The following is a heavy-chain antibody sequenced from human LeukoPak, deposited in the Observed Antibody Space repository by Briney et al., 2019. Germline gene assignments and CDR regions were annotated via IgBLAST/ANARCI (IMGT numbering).Heavy chain of an antibody. Sequence: ASVKVSCKASGYTFTSYAMHWVRQAPGQRLEWMGWINAGNGNTKYSQKFQGRVTITRDTSASTAHMELSSLRSEDTAVYYCARNYCSSTSCLPTDYWGQGTLVTVSS. V-gene: IGHV1-3*01. D-gene: IGHD2-2*01. J-gene: IGHJ4*02. CDR3: ARNYCSSTSCLPTDY. CDR1: GYTFTSYA. CDR2: INAGNGNT.